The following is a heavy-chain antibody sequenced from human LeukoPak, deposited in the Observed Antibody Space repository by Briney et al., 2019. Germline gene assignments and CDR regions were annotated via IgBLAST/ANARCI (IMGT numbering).Heavy chain of an antibody. CDR2: ISYDGNNN. V-gene: IGHV3-30*18. J-gene: IGHJ6*02. CDR3: AKAKGIYGDYYYSMDV. CDR1: RFTFSTYG. Sequence: GGSLRLSCAASRFTFSTYGMHWVRQAPGKGLEWVAVISYDGNNNYYADSVKGRFTISRDNSKNTLYLQMNSLRADDTAVYYCAKAKGIYGDYYYSMDVWGQGTTVTVSS. D-gene: IGHD4-17*01.